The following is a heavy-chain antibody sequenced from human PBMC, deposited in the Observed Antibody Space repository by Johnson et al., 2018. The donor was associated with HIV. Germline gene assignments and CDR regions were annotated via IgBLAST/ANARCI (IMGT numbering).Heavy chain of an antibody. D-gene: IGHD1-7*01. CDR1: GFTVSSNY. Sequence: QVQLMESGGGVVKPGGSLRLSCAASGFTVSSNYMTWVRQAPGKGLEWVAVISYDGSNQYYADSVKGRFTISRDNSKNTLYLQMNSLRAEDTAVYYCARDSYKLELPLGAFDIWGQGTMVTVSS. CDR3: ARDSYKLELPLGAFDI. CDR2: ISYDGSNQ. V-gene: IGHV3-30*03. J-gene: IGHJ3*02.